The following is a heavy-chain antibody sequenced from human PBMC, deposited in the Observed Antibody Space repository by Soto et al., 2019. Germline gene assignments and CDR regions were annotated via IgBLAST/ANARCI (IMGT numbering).Heavy chain of an antibody. J-gene: IGHJ6*02. D-gene: IGHD4-4*01. CDR3: ARGGTVPAVRVYYYYGMDV. Sequence: GGSLRLSCAASGFTFSSYSMNWVRQAPGKGLEWVSSISSSSSYIYYADSVKGRFTISRDNAKNSLYLQMNSLRAEDTAVYYCARGGTVPAVRVYYYYGMDVWGQGTTVTV. CDR2: ISSSSSYI. CDR1: GFTFSSYS. V-gene: IGHV3-21*01.